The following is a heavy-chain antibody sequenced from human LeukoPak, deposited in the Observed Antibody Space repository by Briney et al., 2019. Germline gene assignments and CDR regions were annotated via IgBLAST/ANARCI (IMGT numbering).Heavy chain of an antibody. CDR2: ITGSGIRT. J-gene: IGHJ5*02. Sequence: GGSLRLSCAASGFTFSGYAMSWVRQAPGKGLECVSSITGSGIRTYFADIVKGRFTISRDNSKNTVYLQMNSLRVEDTGIYYCARDPLTGSYGVNWLDPWGQGTLVTVSS. CDR1: GFTFSGYA. CDR3: ARDPLTGSYGVNWLDP. V-gene: IGHV3-23*01. D-gene: IGHD1-26*01.